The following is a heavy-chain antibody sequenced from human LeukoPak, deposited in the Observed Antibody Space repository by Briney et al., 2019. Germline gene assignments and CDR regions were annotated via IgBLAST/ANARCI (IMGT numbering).Heavy chain of an antibody. CDR1: GFTFSSFG. Sequence: GGSLRLSCAASGFTFSSFGIHRVRQAPGKGLEWVAFIRSDGISKYYADSVKGRFTISRDNSKSTLYLQVNSLGAEDTAVYYCAKGKIPPGGFHFDYWGQGTLVTVSS. V-gene: IGHV3-30*02. D-gene: IGHD5-12*01. CDR2: IRSDGISK. CDR3: AKGKIPPGGFHFDY. J-gene: IGHJ4*02.